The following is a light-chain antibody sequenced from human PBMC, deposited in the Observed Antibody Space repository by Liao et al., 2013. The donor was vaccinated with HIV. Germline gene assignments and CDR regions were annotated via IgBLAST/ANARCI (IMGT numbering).Light chain of an antibody. CDR1: NIGSKS. CDR3: QVWDSSSHHYV. CDR2: YDS. Sequence: SYELTQPPSVSVAPGKTARITCGGNNIGSKSVQWYQQKPGQAPVLVIYYDSDRPSGIPERFSGSNSGNTATLTISRVEAGDEADYYCQVWDSSSHHYVFGTGTKVTVL. V-gene: IGLV3-21*01. J-gene: IGLJ1*01.